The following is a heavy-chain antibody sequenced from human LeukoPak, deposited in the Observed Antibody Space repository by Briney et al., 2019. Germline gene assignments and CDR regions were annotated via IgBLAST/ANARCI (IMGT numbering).Heavy chain of an antibody. CDR2: INHSGST. CDR1: GGSFSGYY. V-gene: IGHV4-34*01. J-gene: IGHJ4*02. Sequence: TSETLSLTCAVYGGSFSGYYWSWIRQPPGKGLEWIGEINHSGSTNYNPSLESRVTISVDTSKNQFSLKLSSVTAADTAVYYCAIPSYYGSGSYSYWGQGTLVTVSS. D-gene: IGHD3-10*01. CDR3: AIPSYYGSGSYSY.